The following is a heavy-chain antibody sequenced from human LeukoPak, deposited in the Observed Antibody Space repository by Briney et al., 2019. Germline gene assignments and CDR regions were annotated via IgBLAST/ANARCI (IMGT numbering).Heavy chain of an antibody. D-gene: IGHD6-25*01. CDR2: VYYSGST. Sequence: SETLSLTCTVSGGSISSSDSYGGWIRQPPGQGLEWIGSVYYSGSTYFNPSLRSRVTISVDTSKNQFSLKLNSVTAADAAVYYCARRRVDNRSGWYFDYWGQGTLVTVSS. CDR1: GGSISSSDSY. CDR3: ARRRVDNRSGWYFDY. J-gene: IGHJ4*02. V-gene: IGHV4-39*01.